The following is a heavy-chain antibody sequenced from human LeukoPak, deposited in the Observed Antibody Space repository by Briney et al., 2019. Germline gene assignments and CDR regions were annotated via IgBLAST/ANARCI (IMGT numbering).Heavy chain of an antibody. CDR1: GFTFSSYA. CDR2: ISSSSSYI. J-gene: IGHJ4*02. CDR3: ARPYCSSTSCYAFDY. Sequence: PGGSLRLSCAASGFTFSSYAMSWVRQAPGKGLEWVSSISSSSSYIYYADSAKGRFTISRDNAKNSLYLKMNSLRAEDTAVYYCARPYCSSTSCYAFDYWGQGTLVTVSS. D-gene: IGHD2-2*01. V-gene: IGHV3-21*01.